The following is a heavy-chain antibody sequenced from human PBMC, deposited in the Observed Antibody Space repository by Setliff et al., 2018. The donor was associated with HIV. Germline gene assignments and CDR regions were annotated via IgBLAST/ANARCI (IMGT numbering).Heavy chain of an antibody. Sequence: GGSLRLSCAASGFTFSSYWMHWVRQAPGKGLVWVSRINTDGSSTSYADSVKGRFTISRDNAKNTLYLQMNSLRAEDTAVYYCAREKYDILTGYYELDPLGQGTLVTVSS. CDR3: AREKYDILTGYYELDP. CDR2: INTDGSST. D-gene: IGHD3-9*01. CDR1: GFTFSSYW. V-gene: IGHV3-74*01. J-gene: IGHJ5*02.